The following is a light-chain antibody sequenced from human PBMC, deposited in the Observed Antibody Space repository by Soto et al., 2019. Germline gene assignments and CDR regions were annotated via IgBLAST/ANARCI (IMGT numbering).Light chain of an antibody. V-gene: IGKV4-1*01. J-gene: IGKJ4*01. Sequence: DIVLTQSPDSLAVSLGERATINCKSSQSLLYSSNNKNYLAWYRQKPGQPPKXLIYWESTRESGVPDRFSGSGSGTDFTLTISSLQTEDVAVYYCQQYYGTLTFGGGTKVDI. CDR1: QSLLYSSNNKNY. CDR2: WES. CDR3: QQYYGTLT.